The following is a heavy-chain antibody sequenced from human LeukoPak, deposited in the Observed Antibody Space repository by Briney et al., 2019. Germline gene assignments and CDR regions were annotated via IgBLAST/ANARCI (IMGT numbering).Heavy chain of an antibody. CDR1: GFTFSSYA. CDR3: ASSIQLWLHPIDY. Sequence: PGGSLRLSCAASGFTFSSYAMHWVRQAPGKGLEWVAVISYDGSNKYYADSVKGRFTISRDNSKNTLYLQMNSLRAEDTAVYYCASSIQLWLHPIDYWGQGTLVTVSS. J-gene: IGHJ4*02. V-gene: IGHV3-30-3*01. D-gene: IGHD5-18*01. CDR2: ISYDGSNK.